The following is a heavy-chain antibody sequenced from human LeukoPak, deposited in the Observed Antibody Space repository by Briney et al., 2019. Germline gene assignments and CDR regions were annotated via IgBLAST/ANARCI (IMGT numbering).Heavy chain of an antibody. CDR1: GYTFTSYG. V-gene: IGHV1-18*01. CDR3: ARDLRFHPSIPFSPVAGLLAFDI. D-gene: IGHD6-19*01. Sequence: PWASVKVSCKASGYTFTSYGISWVRQAPGQGLEWMGWISAYNGNTNYAQKLQGRVTMTTDTSTSTAYMELRSLRSDDTAVYYCARDLRFHPSIPFSPVAGLLAFDIWGQGTMVTVSS. CDR2: ISAYNGNT. J-gene: IGHJ3*02.